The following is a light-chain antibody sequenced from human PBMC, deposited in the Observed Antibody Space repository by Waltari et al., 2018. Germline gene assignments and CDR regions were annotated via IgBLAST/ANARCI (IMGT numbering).Light chain of an antibody. CDR1: KLVDKY. CDR3: QAWDNSPR. J-gene: IGLJ2*01. V-gene: IGLV3-1*01. CDR2: QDT. Sequence: SYEVTQPPSVSVSPGQTASISCSGDKLVDKYVSWYQQKPGQSPVLVIYQDTKRPSGIPERFSGSNSGDTATLTISGTQAMDEADYYCQAWDNSPRFGGGTKLTVL.